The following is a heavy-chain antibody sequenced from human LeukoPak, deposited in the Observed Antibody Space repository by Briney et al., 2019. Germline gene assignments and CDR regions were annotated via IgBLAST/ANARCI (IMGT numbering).Heavy chain of an antibody. V-gene: IGHV4-28*05. D-gene: IGHD2-15*01. J-gene: IGHJ5*02. CDR2: IYYSGSI. CDR3: ARVGGYCSGGSCYQGWFDP. CDR1: GYSISSSNW. Sequence: SDTLSLTCAVSGYSISSSNWWGWIRQPPGKGLEWIGYIYYSGSIYYNPSLKSRVTMSVDTSKNQFSLKLSSVTAVDTAVYYCARVGGYCSGGSCYQGWFDPWGQGTLVTVSS.